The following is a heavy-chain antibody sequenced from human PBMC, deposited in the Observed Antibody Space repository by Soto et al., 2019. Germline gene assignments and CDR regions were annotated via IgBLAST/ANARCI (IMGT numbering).Heavy chain of an antibody. Sequence: GGSLRLSCAPSGLSVSNNYMSWVRQAPGKGLEWVSIIYNDGNTYYADSVRGRFTISRDNSKNTLSLQMNRLRAEDTAVYYCARDGYNPYWFATWGQGTLVTVS. V-gene: IGHV3-53*01. CDR2: IYNDGNT. CDR3: ARDGYNPYWFAT. J-gene: IGHJ5*02. CDR1: GLSVSNNY. D-gene: IGHD1-20*01.